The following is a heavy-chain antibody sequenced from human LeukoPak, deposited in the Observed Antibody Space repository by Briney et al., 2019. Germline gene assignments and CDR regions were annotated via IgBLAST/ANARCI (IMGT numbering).Heavy chain of an antibody. J-gene: IGHJ2*01. D-gene: IGHD4-17*01. CDR1: GFTFTTQG. V-gene: IGHV3-48*01. CDR2: ISPSSSTI. Sequence: GGPLRLSCGASGFTFTTQGMIWVRQAPGKGLEWVSYISPSSSTIYYADSVKGRFTSSRDNAKNSLYLQMHSLRAEDTAVYYCAGVRGPTVTTWYFDPWGRGTLVTVSS. CDR3: AGVRGPTVTTWYFDP.